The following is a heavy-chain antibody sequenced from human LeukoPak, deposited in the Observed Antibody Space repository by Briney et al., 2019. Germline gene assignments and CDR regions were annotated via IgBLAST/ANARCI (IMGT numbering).Heavy chain of an antibody. Sequence: GGSLRLSCAASGFTFSSYWMSWVRQAPGKGLEWVANIKQDGSEKYYVDSVKGRFTISRDNAKNLLDLQMNSLRAEDTAVYYCAREDGSGYYNWFDPRGQGTLVTVSS. CDR1: GFTFSSYW. J-gene: IGHJ5*02. CDR2: IKQDGSEK. CDR3: AREDGSGYYNWFDP. D-gene: IGHD3-22*01. V-gene: IGHV3-7*01.